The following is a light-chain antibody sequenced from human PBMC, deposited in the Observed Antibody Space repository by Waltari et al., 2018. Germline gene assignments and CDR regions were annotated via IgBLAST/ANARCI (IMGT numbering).Light chain of an antibody. CDR3: ISYSSSTTLGV. CDR2: DVS. CDR1: SSDVGGYNY. V-gene: IGLV2-14*03. J-gene: IGLJ2*01. Sequence: QSALTQPASVSGSPGQSITISCTGSSSDVGGYNYVSWYQQHPGKAPKLLIYDVSNRPSGVSNRFSGSKSGNTASLTISWLLAEDEADYYCISYSSSTTLGVFGGGTKLTVL.